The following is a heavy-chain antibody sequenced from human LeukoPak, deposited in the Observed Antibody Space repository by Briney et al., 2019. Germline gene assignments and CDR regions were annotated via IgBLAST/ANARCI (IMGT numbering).Heavy chain of an antibody. J-gene: IGHJ6*02. Sequence: PGGSLRLSCAASGFTYSSYDFHWVRQGTGKGLEWVSGIGTAGDTYYPGSVKGRFTISRENAKNSLYLQMNSLRAGDTAVYYCVGVAWLDYHGMDVWGQGTTVTVSS. D-gene: IGHD5-12*01. V-gene: IGHV3-13*01. CDR1: GFTYSSYD. CDR2: IGTAGDT. CDR3: VGVAWLDYHGMDV.